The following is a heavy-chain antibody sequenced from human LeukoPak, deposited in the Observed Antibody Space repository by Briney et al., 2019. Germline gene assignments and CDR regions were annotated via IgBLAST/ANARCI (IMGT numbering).Heavy chain of an antibody. V-gene: IGHV3-11*06. CDR2: ISSSSSYT. D-gene: IGHD3-16*02. Sequence: GGSLRLSCAASGFTFSDYYMSWIRQAPGKGLEWVSYISSSSSYTNYADSVKGRFTISRDNAKNSVYLQMNSLRVEDTAVYYCARVRYQTADYWGQGTLVTVSS. CDR3: ARVRYQTADY. CDR1: GFTFSDYY. J-gene: IGHJ4*02.